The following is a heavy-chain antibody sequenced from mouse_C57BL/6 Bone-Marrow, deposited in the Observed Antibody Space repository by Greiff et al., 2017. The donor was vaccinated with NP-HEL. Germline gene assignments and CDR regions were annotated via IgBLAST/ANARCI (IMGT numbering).Heavy chain of an antibody. V-gene: IGHV14-4*01. Sequence: EVQGVESGAELVRPGASVKLSCTASGFNIQDDYMHWVKQRPEQGLEWIGWIDPENGDTEYASKFQGKATITADTSSNTAYLQLSSLTSEDTAVYYCTFTTVVAVDFGGQGTTLTVSS. CDR2: IDPENGDT. CDR3: TFTTVVAVDF. J-gene: IGHJ2*01. CDR1: GFNIQDDY. D-gene: IGHD1-1*01.